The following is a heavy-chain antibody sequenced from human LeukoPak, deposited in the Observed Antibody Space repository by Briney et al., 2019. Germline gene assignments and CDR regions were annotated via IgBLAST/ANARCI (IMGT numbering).Heavy chain of an antibody. CDR2: MKKDGSET. CDR1: GFTFSSYS. J-gene: IGHJ4*02. Sequence: PGGSLRLSCVVSGFTFSSYSMIWVRQAPGKGLQWVANMKKDGSETNYGDSVKGRFTISRDNAKNSLYLQMNSLRAEDTAVYYCGRHRSGSGTYFIDHWGQVTRVSVSS. CDR3: GRHRSGSGTYFIDH. V-gene: IGHV3-7*01. D-gene: IGHD3-10*01.